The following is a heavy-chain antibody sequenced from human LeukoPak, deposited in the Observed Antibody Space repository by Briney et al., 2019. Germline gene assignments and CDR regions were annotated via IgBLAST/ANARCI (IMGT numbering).Heavy chain of an antibody. D-gene: IGHD3-10*01. V-gene: IGHV4-59*06. J-gene: IGHJ4*02. CDR1: GGSIRSYY. CDR2: IYYSGST. CDR3: ARNYYGSGSPSFDY. Sequence: SETLSLTCTVSGGSIRSYYWSWIRQPPGKGLEWIGYIYYSGSTYYNPSLKSRVTISVDTSKNQFSLKLSSVTAADTAVYYCARNYYGSGSPSFDYWGQGTLVTVSS.